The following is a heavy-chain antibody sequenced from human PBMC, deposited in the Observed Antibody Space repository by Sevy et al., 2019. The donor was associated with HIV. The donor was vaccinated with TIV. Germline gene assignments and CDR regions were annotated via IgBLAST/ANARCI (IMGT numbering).Heavy chain of an antibody. J-gene: IGHJ4*02. D-gene: IGHD5-18*01. CDR1: GFTFSSYW. V-gene: IGHV3-7*01. Sequence: GGSLRLSCAASGFTFSSYWMSWVRQVPGKGLEWVATMKQDGSEKYYVDSVKGRFTISRDNAKHSLYLQMNSLRAEDTAVYYCVREGLGGFSYSLDCWGQGTLVTVSS. CDR2: MKQDGSEK. CDR3: VREGLGGFSYSLDC.